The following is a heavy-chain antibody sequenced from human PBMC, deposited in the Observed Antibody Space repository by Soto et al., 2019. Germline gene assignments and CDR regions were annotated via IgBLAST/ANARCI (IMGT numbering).Heavy chain of an antibody. Sequence: SETLSLTCTVSGGSISSYYWSWIRQPPGKGLEWIGYFYYSGNTNYNPSLKSRVSISVDTSKNQLSLKLSSVTAADTAVYYCASTATWLQFHYWGQGTLVTVSS. J-gene: IGHJ4*02. D-gene: IGHD5-12*01. CDR3: ASTATWLQFHY. CDR1: GGSISSYY. V-gene: IGHV4-59*08. CDR2: FYYSGNT.